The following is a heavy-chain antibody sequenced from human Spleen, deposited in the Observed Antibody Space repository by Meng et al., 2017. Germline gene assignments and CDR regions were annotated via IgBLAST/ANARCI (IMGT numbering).Heavy chain of an antibody. CDR3: ASWSRYFDWLLPDY. V-gene: IGHV4-34*01. CDR2: INHSGST. CDR1: GWSFSGYY. Sequence: QGQLKQWGAGLLKPSGTLSLTCAVYGWSFSGYYLSWIRQPPGKGLEWIGEINHSGSTNYNPSLKSRVTISVDTSKNQFSLKLSSVTAADTAVYYCASWSRYFDWLLPDYWGQGTLVTVSS. J-gene: IGHJ4*02. D-gene: IGHD3-9*01.